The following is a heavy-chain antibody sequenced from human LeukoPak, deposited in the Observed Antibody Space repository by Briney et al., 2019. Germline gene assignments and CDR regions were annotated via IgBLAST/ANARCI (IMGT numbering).Heavy chain of an antibody. Sequence: PGGSLRLSCVASGFTFVSHWMTWVRQAPGKGLEWVANINQDGSEKYYVDSVKGRFTISRDNAKNSLYLQMNGLRAEDTAVYYCAKGWGGSGSYSKYYFDYWGQGTLVTVSS. CDR3: AKGWGGSGSYSKYYFDY. CDR2: INQDGSEK. V-gene: IGHV3-7*01. J-gene: IGHJ4*02. D-gene: IGHD3-10*01. CDR1: GFTFVSHW.